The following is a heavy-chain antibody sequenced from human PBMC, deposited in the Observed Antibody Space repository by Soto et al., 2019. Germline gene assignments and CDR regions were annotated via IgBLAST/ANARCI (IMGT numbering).Heavy chain of an antibody. D-gene: IGHD3-3*01. CDR3: AATYYDFWSGCYETDY. CDR1: GFTFSSYA. Sequence: GGSLRLSCAASGFTFSSYAMSWVRQAPGKGLEWVSAISGSGGSTYYADSVKGRFTISRDNSKNTLYLQMNSLRAEDTAVYYCAATYYDFWSGCYETDYWRQGTLVTVSS. V-gene: IGHV3-23*01. CDR2: ISGSGGST. J-gene: IGHJ4*02.